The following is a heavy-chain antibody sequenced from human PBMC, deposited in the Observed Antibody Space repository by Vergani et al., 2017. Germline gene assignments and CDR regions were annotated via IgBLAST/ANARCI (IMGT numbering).Heavy chain of an antibody. V-gene: IGHV1-69*02. CDR1: GGTFSSYT. CDR2: IIPILGIA. CDR3: ASAPPHQPYYFDY. J-gene: IGHJ4*02. Sequence: QVQLVQSGAEVKKPGSSVKVSCKASGGTFSSYTISWVRQAPGQGREWMGRIIPILGIANYEQKFQGRVTITADESTITAYMELSSLRSEDTAVYYCASAPPHQPYYFDYWGQGTLVTVSS.